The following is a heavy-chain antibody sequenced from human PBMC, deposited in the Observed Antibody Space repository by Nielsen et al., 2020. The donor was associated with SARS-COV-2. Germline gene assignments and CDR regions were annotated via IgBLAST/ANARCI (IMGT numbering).Heavy chain of an antibody. J-gene: IGHJ6*03. D-gene: IGHD2-8*01. CDR1: GDSISDYY. CDR2: ISYSGNP. Sequence: SETLSLTCSVSGDSISDYYWTWVRQPPGRGLEWIGHISYSGNPNYSPSLESRVTISVDTARNQLSLGLNSVTAADTAVYYCARLYCAINTCHWGFNYLYMDVWGKGTTVTVSS. V-gene: IGHV4-59*01. CDR3: ARLYCAINTCHWGFNYLYMDV.